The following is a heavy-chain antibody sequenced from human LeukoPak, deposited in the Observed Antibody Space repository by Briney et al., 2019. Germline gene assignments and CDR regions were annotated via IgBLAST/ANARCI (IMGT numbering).Heavy chain of an antibody. CDR3: ARQYISGQWYFDY. CDR1: GFTFSSHA. D-gene: IGHD5-18*01. J-gene: IGHJ4*02. CDR2: ISSDGSYK. Sequence: GGTLSLSCAASGFTFSSHALHWVRQAPAKGLEWVAVISSDGSYKYYADSVKGRFTISRDNSKNTLYLQMNSLIPEDTAVYYCARQYISGQWYFDYWGQGTLVAVSS. V-gene: IGHV3-30*04.